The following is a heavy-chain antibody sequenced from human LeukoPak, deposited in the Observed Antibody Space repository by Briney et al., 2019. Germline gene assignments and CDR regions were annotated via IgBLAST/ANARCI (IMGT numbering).Heavy chain of an antibody. D-gene: IGHD6-19*01. Sequence: GASLQISCKGSGYSSTSYWIAWVRQLPGKGLEWMGIIYLSDSDARYSPSFQGQVTMSADKSISTAYLQWSNLKASDTAIYYCARSGGSGWDEGFDYWGQGTLVTVSS. CDR1: GYSSTSYW. CDR2: IYLSDSDA. V-gene: IGHV5-51*01. CDR3: ARSGGSGWDEGFDY. J-gene: IGHJ4*02.